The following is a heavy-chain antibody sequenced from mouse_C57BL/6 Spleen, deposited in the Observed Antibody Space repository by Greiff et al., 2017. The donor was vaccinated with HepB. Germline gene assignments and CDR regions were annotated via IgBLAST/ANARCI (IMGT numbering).Heavy chain of an antibody. CDR2: INPETGGT. CDR1: GYTFTDYD. J-gene: IGHJ2*01. D-gene: IGHD2-4*01. V-gene: IGHV1-15*01. Sequence: VQLQQSGAELVRPGASVTLSCKASGYTFTDYDMHWVKQTPVHGLEWIGAINPETGGTAYNQKFKGKAILTADKSSSTAYMELRSLTSEDSAVYDCARGGVDYHFDYWGQGTTLTVSS. CDR3: ARGGVDYHFDY.